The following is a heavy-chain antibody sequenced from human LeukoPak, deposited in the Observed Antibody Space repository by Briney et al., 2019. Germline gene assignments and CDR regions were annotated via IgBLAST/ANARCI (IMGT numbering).Heavy chain of an antibody. J-gene: IGHJ6*03. D-gene: IGHD2-15*01. CDR2: IFHSGSP. CDR1: GGSVSSTYFY. Sequence: PSETLSLTCTVSGGSVSSTYFYWGWIRQPPGKGLEWIGSIFHSGSPYNNPSLKSRVTISVDTSKNQFSLKLSSVTAAGTAIYYCASGYCSGNSCYSSSFYYYAYMDVWGKGTTVTVSS. CDR3: ASGYCSGNSCYSSSFYYYAYMDV. V-gene: IGHV4-39*01.